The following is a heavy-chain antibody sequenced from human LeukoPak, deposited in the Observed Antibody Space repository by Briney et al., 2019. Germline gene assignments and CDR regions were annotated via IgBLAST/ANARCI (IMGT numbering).Heavy chain of an antibody. D-gene: IGHD3-10*02. CDR2: ISSSGSTI. Sequence: GGSLRLSCEVSGFSFRGYSMNWFRQAPGKGLEWVSYISSSGSTIYYADSVKGRFTISRDNAKNSLYLQMNSLRAEDTAVYYCAELGITMIGGVWGKGTTVTISS. CDR1: GFSFRGYS. J-gene: IGHJ6*04. V-gene: IGHV3-48*03. CDR3: AELGITMIGGV.